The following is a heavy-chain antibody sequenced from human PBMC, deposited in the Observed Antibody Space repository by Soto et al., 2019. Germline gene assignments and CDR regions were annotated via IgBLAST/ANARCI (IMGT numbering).Heavy chain of an antibody. CDR2: IIPIFGSA. J-gene: IGHJ4*02. D-gene: IGHD3-22*01. CDR3: ARDYYYDSSGYYAGFDY. CDR1: GGTFSSYA. V-gene: IGHV1-69*13. Sequence: SVKVSCKASGGTFSSYAISWVRQAPGQGLEWMGGIIPIFGSANYAQKFQGRVTITADESTSTAYMELSSLRSEDTAVYYCARDYYYDSSGYYAGFDYWGQGTLVTVSS.